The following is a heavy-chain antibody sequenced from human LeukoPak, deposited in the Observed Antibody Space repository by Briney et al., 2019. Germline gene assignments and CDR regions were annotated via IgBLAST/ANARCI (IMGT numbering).Heavy chain of an antibody. CDR1: GFTFRNYA. Sequence: GGSLRLSCAASGFTFRNYAMSWVRQAPGKGLEWVSIISDSGDSTYYADSVKGRFTISRDTSMNTLYLQMNSLRAEDTAVYYCAKDLPYDSSGHYWGQGTLVTVSS. CDR3: AKDLPYDSSGHY. V-gene: IGHV3-23*01. CDR2: ISDSGDST. J-gene: IGHJ4*02. D-gene: IGHD3-22*01.